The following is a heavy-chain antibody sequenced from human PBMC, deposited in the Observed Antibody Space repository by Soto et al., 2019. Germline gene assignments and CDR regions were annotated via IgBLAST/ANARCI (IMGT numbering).Heavy chain of an antibody. V-gene: IGHV3-15*07. CDR3: TTDAVGSYGRTGGIAVAGTISGLDY. CDR2: IKSKTGGGTT. Sequence: PGGSLRLSFAGSGFTFSNAWMNWGRPAPGKGLEWVGRIKSKTGGGTTDYAAPVKGRFTISRDDSKNTLYLQMNSLKTEDTAVYYCTTDAVGSYGRTGGIAVAGTISGLDYWGQGTLVTVSS. D-gene: IGHD6-19*01. CDR1: GFTFSNAW. J-gene: IGHJ4*02.